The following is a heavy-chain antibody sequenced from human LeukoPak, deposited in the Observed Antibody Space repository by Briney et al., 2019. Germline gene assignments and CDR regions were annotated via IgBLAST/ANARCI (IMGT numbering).Heavy chain of an antibody. CDR2: IYYSGST. D-gene: IGHD2-2*01. CDR3: ARDKYQLLSYYYGMDV. CDR1: GGSISSGDYY. Sequence: SQTLSLTCTVSGGSISSGDYYWSWIRQPPGKGLERIGYIYYSGSTYYNPSLKSRVTISVDTSKNQFSLKLSSVTAADTAVYYCARDKYQLLSYYYGMDVWGKGTTVTVSS. J-gene: IGHJ6*04. V-gene: IGHV4-30-4*01.